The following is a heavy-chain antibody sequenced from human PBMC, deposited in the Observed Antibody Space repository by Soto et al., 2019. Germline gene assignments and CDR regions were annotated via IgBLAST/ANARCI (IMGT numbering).Heavy chain of an antibody. CDR1: GFTFSSYS. Sequence: GGSLILSCAASGFTFSSYSMNWVRQAPGKGLEWLSLSSTDITTKFYADSVKGRFTISRDNAKKSLFLQMNSLTAADTAVYYCARDLEADVQSGPFDPWGQGTLVTVSS. D-gene: IGHD4-4*01. CDR3: ARDLEADVQSGPFDP. CDR2: SSTDITTK. V-gene: IGHV3-48*01. J-gene: IGHJ5*02.